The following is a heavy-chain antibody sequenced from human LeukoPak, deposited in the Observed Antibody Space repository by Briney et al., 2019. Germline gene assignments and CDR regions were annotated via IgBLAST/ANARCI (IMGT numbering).Heavy chain of an antibody. V-gene: IGHV3-23*01. J-gene: IGHJ4*02. CDR1: GFTFSSYA. CDR2: ISGSGGST. D-gene: IGHD3-22*01. Sequence: GGSLRLSCAASGFTFSSYAMSWGRQAPGKGLGWVSAISGSGGSTYCADSVKGRFTISRDNSKNTLYLQMNSLRAEDTAVYYCAKDTTWYYDSSGYYVFDYWGQGTLVTVSS. CDR3: AKDTTWYYDSSGYYVFDY.